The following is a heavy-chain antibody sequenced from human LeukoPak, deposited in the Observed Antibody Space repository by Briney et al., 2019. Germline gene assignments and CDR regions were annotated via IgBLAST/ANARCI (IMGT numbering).Heavy chain of an antibody. CDR2: ISSSSSTI. CDR1: GFTFSSYG. CDR3: AKFTRTLVRGALVN. J-gene: IGHJ4*02. D-gene: IGHD3-10*01. Sequence: GRSLRLSCAASGFTFSSYGMNWVRQAPGKGLEWVSYISSSSSTIYYADSVKGRFTISRDNAKNSLYLQMNSLRAEDTAVYYCAKFTRTLVRGALVNWGQGTLVTVSS. V-gene: IGHV3-48*01.